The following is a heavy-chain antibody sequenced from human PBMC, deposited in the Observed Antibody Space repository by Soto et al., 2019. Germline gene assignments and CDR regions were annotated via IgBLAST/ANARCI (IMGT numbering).Heavy chain of an antibody. V-gene: IGHV1-8*01. J-gene: IGHJ6*03. CDR2: MNPNSGNT. D-gene: IGHD1-1*01. Sequence: ASVKVSCKASGYTFTSYDINWVRQATGQGLEWMGWMNPNSGNTGYAQKFQGRVTMTRNTSISTAYMELSSLRSEDTAVYYCARRSYNNNDWSWYYYYYMDVWGKGTTVTVS. CDR1: GYTFTSYD. CDR3: ARRSYNNNDWSWYYYYYMDV.